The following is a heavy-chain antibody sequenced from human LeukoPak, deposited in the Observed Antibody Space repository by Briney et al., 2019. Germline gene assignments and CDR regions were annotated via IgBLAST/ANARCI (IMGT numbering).Heavy chain of an antibody. J-gene: IGHJ6*02. Sequence: ASVKVSCKASGYTFTSYDINWVRQATGQGLEWMGWMNPNSGNTGYAQKFQGRVTMTRNTSISTAYMELSSLRSEDTAVYYCARGPPTGGYSGYDRGLDYYYYGMDVWGQGTTVTVSS. V-gene: IGHV1-8*01. D-gene: IGHD5-12*01. CDR2: MNPNSGNT. CDR1: GYTFTSYD. CDR3: ARGPPTGGYSGYDRGLDYYYYGMDV.